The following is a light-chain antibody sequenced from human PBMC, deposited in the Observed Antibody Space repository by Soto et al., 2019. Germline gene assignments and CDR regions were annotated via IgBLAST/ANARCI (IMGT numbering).Light chain of an antibody. J-gene: IGLJ1*01. CDR2: DNN. Sequence: QSVLTQPPSVSAAPGQKVTISCSGSSSNIGNNYVSRYQQLPGTAPKLLIYDNNKRPSGIPDRFSGSKSGTSATLGITGLQTGDEADYYCGTWDSSLSAHNYVFGTGTKVTVL. CDR3: GTWDSSLSAHNYV. CDR1: SSNIGNNY. V-gene: IGLV1-51*01.